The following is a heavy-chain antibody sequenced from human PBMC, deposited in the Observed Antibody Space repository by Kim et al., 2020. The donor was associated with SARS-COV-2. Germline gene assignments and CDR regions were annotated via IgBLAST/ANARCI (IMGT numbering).Heavy chain of an antibody. J-gene: IGHJ4*02. CDR3: AKDLLGDSCYFDY. Sequence: GGSLRLSCAASGFTFSSYGMHWVRQAPGKGLEWVAVISYDGSNKYYADSVKGRFTISRDNSKNTLYLQMNSLRAEDTAVYYCAKDLLGDSCYFDYWGQGTLVTVSS. CDR1: GFTFSSYG. D-gene: IGHD6-13*01. V-gene: IGHV3-30*18. CDR2: ISYDGSNK.